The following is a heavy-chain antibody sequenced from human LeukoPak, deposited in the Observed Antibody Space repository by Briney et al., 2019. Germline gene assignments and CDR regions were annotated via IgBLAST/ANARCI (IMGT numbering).Heavy chain of an antibody. Sequence: PGGSLRLSCAACGFTFSSYGMHWVRQAPGKGLEWVAFIRYDGSNKYYADSVKGRFTISRDNSKNTLYLQMNSLRAEDTAVYYCAKAPLFYYYYMDVWGKGTTVTVSS. CDR1: GFTFSSYG. CDR2: IRYDGSNK. CDR3: AKAPLFYYYYMDV. V-gene: IGHV3-30*02. D-gene: IGHD3-10*01. J-gene: IGHJ6*03.